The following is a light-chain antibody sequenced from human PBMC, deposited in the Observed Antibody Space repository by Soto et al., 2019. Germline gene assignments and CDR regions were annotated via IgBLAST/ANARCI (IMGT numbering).Light chain of an antibody. V-gene: IGLV2-14*01. Sequence: QSELTQPASVSGSPGQSLPISCTGTSSDVGGYNYVSWYQQHPGKVPKLMIYDVSNRPSGVSNRFSGSKSGNTASLTISGLQAEDEADYYCSSYTSSSTYVFGTGTKVTVL. CDR2: DVS. CDR3: SSYTSSSTYV. J-gene: IGLJ1*01. CDR1: SSDVGGYNY.